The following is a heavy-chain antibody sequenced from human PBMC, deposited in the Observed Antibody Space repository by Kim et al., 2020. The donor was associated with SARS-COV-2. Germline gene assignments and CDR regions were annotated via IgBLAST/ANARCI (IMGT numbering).Heavy chain of an antibody. CDR3: AKGGDYFYY. CDR2: ISYDGSNK. J-gene: IGHJ4*02. V-gene: IGHV3-30*18. CDR1: GFTFSSYG. Sequence: GGSLRLSCAASGFTFSSYGMHWVRQAPGKGLEWVAVISYDGSNKYYADSVKGRFTISRDNSKNTLYLQMNSLRAEDTAVYYCAKGGDYFYYWGQGTLVTVSS.